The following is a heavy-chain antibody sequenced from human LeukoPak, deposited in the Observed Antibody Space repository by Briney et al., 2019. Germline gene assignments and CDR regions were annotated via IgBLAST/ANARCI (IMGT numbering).Heavy chain of an antibody. CDR2: IKEDGSEK. J-gene: IGHJ3*02. D-gene: IGHD4-23*01. CDR1: GFIFSRYW. Sequence: GGSLRLSCVTSGFIFSRYWMSWVRQAPGKGLEWVANIKEDGSEKSYVDSVKGRFTISRDNAKNSLHLQMNSLRDEDTALCYCAKDIGGTLSEASDIWGQGTMVTVSS. V-gene: IGHV3-7*03. CDR3: AKDIGGTLSEASDI.